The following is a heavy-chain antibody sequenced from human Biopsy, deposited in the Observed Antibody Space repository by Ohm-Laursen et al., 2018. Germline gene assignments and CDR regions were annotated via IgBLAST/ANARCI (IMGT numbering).Heavy chain of an antibody. D-gene: IGHD3-9*01. CDR2: ISYNERT. Sequence: TLSLTCCVSGASVKTSGYFWDWIRQRPGKGLEWIGNISYNERTHYNPSLTSRLAISFDTSNNRISLQLRSVSVADTAVYYCVREPKTGTAEAWYFDLWGRGSPVTVPS. CDR3: VREPKTGTAEAWYFDL. J-gene: IGHJ2*01. CDR1: GASVKTSGYF. V-gene: IGHV4-31*03.